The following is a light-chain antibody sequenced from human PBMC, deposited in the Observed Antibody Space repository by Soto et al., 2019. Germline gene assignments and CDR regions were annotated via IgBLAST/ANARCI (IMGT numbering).Light chain of an antibody. V-gene: IGKV1-8*01. CDR1: QGISSY. J-gene: IGKJ3*01. CDR2: AAS. CDR3: QQYYSYQIFT. Sequence: AIRMTQSPSSFSASTGDRVTITCRASQGISSYLAWYQQKPGKAPKLLIYAASTLQSGVPSRFSGSGSGIDFTLTISCLQSEDFATYYCQQYYSYQIFTFGPGTKVDIK.